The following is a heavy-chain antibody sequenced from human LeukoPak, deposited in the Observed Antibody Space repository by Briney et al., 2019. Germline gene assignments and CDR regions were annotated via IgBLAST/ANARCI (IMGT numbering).Heavy chain of an antibody. CDR3: ARCAAKQQLNNWFDP. V-gene: IGHV1-8*01. CDR1: GYTFTSYD. J-gene: IGHJ5*02. CDR2: MNPNSGNT. D-gene: IGHD6-13*01. Sequence: GASVKVSCKASGYTFTSYDINWVRQATGQGLEWMGWMNPNSGNTGYAQKFQGRVTMTRNTSISTAYMELSSLRSEDTAVYYCARCAAKQQLNNWFDPWGQGTLVTVSS.